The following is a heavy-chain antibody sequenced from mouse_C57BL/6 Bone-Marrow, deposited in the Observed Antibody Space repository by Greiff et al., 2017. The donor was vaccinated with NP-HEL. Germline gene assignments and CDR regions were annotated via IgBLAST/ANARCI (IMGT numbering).Heavy chain of an antibody. Sequence: EVQVVESGGSLVKPGGSLKLSCAASGFTFSSYAMSWVRQTPEKRLEWVATISDGGSYTYYPDNVKGRFTISRDKAKNNLYLQMSHLKSEDTAMYSQATNWGQGTLVTVSA. CDR2: ISDGGSYT. CDR1: GFTFSSYA. V-gene: IGHV5-4*01. CDR3: ATN. J-gene: IGHJ3*01. D-gene: IGHD3-2*02.